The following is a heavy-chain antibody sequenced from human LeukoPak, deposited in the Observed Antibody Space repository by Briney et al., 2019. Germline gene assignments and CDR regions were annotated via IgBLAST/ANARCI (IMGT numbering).Heavy chain of an antibody. CDR3: ARLEEGRYFSLDP. CDR1: GGSISSYY. Sequence: SETLSLTCTVSGGSISSYYWSWIRQPPGKGLEWIGYIYYSGSTNYNPSLKSRVTISVDTSKNQFSLKLSSVTAADTAVYYCARLEEGRYFSLDPWGQGTLVTVSS. V-gene: IGHV4-59*01. CDR2: IYYSGST. J-gene: IGHJ5*02. D-gene: IGHD3-9*01.